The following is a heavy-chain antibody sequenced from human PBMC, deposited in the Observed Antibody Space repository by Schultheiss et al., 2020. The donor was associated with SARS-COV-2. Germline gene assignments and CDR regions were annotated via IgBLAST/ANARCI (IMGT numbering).Heavy chain of an antibody. CDR3: ARDWVTVLRGVIGL. Sequence: GGSLRLSCAASGFTFSSYAMSWVRQAPGKGLEWVSSISGSGGSTHYADSVKGRFTISRDNSKNTLYLQMNSLRAEDTAVYYCARDWVTVLRGVIGLWGQGTLVTVSS. CDR2: ISGSGGST. CDR1: GFTFSSYA. J-gene: IGHJ1*01. D-gene: IGHD3-10*01. V-gene: IGHV3-23*01.